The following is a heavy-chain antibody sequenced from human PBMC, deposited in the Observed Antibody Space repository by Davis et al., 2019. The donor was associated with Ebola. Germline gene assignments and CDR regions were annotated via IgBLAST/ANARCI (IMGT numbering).Heavy chain of an antibody. CDR2: ISYGGTT. V-gene: IGHV4-39*01. D-gene: IGHD4-17*01. CDR3: AGQEGDYGEH. CDR1: GDSASSSRYS. J-gene: IGHJ1*01. Sequence: PSETLSPTFPVPGDSASSSRYSWAWVRQSAEEGLEWIGTISYGGTTNGKPSLKGRFTISVDTSKNQFSLKLNSVTSADTAIYYCAGQEGDYGEHWGRGTLVTVSS.